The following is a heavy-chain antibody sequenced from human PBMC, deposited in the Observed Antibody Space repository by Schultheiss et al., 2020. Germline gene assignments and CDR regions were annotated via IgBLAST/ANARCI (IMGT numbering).Heavy chain of an antibody. J-gene: IGHJ6*02. CDR1: GFNVSTKY. Sequence: GGSLRLSCAASGFNVSTKYMTWVRQAPGKGLEWVSLIYSGGSTHYADSVRGRFTISRDTSKNTLYLQMNSLGDEDTAVNYCVRKLLIFGGMDVWGQGTTVTVSS. CDR2: IYSGGST. V-gene: IGHV3-53*01. CDR3: VRKLLIFGGMDV. D-gene: IGHD2/OR15-2a*01.